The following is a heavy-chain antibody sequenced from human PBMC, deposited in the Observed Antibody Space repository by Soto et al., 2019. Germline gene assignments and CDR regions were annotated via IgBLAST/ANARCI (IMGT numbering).Heavy chain of an antibody. CDR3: ARGGLYCSGGSCYLSAEYFQH. J-gene: IGHJ1*01. CDR2: ISAYNGNT. V-gene: IGHV1-18*01. CDR1: GYTFTSYG. D-gene: IGHD2-15*01. Sequence: GASVKVSCKASGYTFTSYGISWVRQAPGQGLEWMGWISAYNGNTNYAQKLQGRVTMTTDTSTSTAYMELRSLRSDDTAVYYCARGGLYCSGGSCYLSAEYFQHWGQGTLVTVSS.